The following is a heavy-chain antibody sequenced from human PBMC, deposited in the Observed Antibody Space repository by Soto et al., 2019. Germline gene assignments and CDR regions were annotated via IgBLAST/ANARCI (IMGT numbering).Heavy chain of an antibody. J-gene: IGHJ4*02. CDR3: ARVGGNYYDSSGPRDY. CDR1: GGTFSSYA. Sequence: ASVKVSCKASGGTFSSYAISWVRQAPGQGLEWMGGIIPIFGTANYAQKFQGRVTITADESTSTAYMELSSLRSEDTAVYYCARVGGNYYDSSGPRDYWGQGTLVTVSS. V-gene: IGHV1-69*13. CDR2: IIPIFGTA. D-gene: IGHD3-22*01.